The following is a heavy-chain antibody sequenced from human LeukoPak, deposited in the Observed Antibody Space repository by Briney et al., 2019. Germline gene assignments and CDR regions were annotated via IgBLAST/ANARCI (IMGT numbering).Heavy chain of an antibody. CDR1: GGSISSYY. J-gene: IGHJ4*02. V-gene: IGHV4-59*08. Sequence: SETLSLTCTVSGGSISSYYWSWIRQPPGKGLEWIGYIYYSGSTNYNPSLKSRVTISVDTSKNQFSLKLSSVTAADTAVYYCARHGDYGGNSQRSYDYWGQGTLVTVSS. CDR2: IYYSGST. CDR3: ARHGDYGGNSQRSYDY. D-gene: IGHD4-23*01.